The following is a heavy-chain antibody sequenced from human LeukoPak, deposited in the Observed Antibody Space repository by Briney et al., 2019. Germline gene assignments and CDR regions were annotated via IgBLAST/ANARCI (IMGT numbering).Heavy chain of an antibody. V-gene: IGHV1-8*01. CDR3: ARAPYCSSTSCYAGYYYYMDV. CDR1: GYTFTSYD. D-gene: IGHD2-2*01. CDR2: MNPNSSNT. Sequence: GPSVKVSCKASGYTFTSYDINWERQATGQGLEWMGWMNPNSSNTGSAQKFQGRVTMTRNTSISTAYMELSSLRSEDTAAYYCARAPYCSSTSCYAGYYYYMDVWGKGTTVTISS. J-gene: IGHJ6*03.